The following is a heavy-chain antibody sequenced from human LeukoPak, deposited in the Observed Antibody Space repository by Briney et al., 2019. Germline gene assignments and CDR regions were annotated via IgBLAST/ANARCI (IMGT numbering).Heavy chain of an antibody. Sequence: GGSLRLSCAASGFTFSSYAMSWVRQAPGKGLEWVSAISGSGDSTYYADSVKGRFTISRDNSKNTLYLQMYSLRAEDTAVYYCAKDLITAAAGSVFDYWGQGTLVTVSS. J-gene: IGHJ4*02. CDR2: ISGSGDST. V-gene: IGHV3-23*01. CDR1: GFTFSSYA. D-gene: IGHD6-13*01. CDR3: AKDLITAAAGSVFDY.